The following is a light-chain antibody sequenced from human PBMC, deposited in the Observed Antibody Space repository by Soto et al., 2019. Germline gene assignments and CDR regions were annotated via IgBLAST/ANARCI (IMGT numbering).Light chain of an antibody. J-gene: IGKJ1*01. V-gene: IGKV1-12*01. CDR2: AAS. CDR3: QQGSSFPWT. Sequence: DIQMTQSPSSVSASVGDRVTITCRASQGINNWLAWYQQKPGKAPKLLISAASSLQSGVPSRFSGSGTGTEFTLTISSLQPEDFATYFCQQGSSFPWTFGQVTKVEIK. CDR1: QGINNW.